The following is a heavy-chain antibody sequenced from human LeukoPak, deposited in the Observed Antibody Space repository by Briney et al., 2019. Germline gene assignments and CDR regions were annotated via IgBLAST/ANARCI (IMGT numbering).Heavy chain of an antibody. Sequence: SETLSLTCTVSGDSITNYYWSWIRQPPGKGLEWIGYIYYSGSTNYNPSLKSRVTISVDTSKNQFSLKLSSVTAADTAVYYCARRGSGSSATWFDPWGQGTLVTVSS. CDR2: IYYSGST. V-gene: IGHV4-59*08. CDR1: GDSITNYY. CDR3: ARRGSGSSATWFDP. D-gene: IGHD1-26*01. J-gene: IGHJ5*02.